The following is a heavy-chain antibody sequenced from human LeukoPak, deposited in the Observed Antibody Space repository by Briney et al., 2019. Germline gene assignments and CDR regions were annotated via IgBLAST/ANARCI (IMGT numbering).Heavy chain of an antibody. CDR2: INAGNGNT. D-gene: IGHD3-10*01. J-gene: IGHJ5*02. V-gene: IGHV1-3*01. Sequence: GASVKVSCKASGYTLTSYAMHWVRQAPGQRLEWMGWINAGNGNTKYSQKFQGRVTITRDTSASTAYMELSSLRSEDTAVYYCARAHPYMVRGGWFDPWGQGTLVTVSS. CDR1: GYTLTSYA. CDR3: ARAHPYMVRGGWFDP.